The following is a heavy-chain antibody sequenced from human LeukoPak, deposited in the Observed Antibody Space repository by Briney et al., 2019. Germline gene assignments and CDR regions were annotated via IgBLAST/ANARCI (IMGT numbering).Heavy chain of an antibody. J-gene: IGHJ5*02. V-gene: IGHV3-23*01. CDR2: ISGSGGST. CDR3: AKDPGDHCGGDCYGNWFDP. Sequence: PGGSLRLSCAASGFTFSSYAMSWVRQAPGKGLEWVSAISGSGGSTYYADSVKGRFTISRDNSKNTLYLQMNSLRAEDTAVYYCAKDPGDHCGGDCYGNWFDPWGQGTLVTVSS. CDR1: GFTFSSYA. D-gene: IGHD2-21*01.